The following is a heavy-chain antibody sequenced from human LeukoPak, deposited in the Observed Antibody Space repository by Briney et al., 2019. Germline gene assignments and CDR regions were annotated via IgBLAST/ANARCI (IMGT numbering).Heavy chain of an antibody. D-gene: IGHD2-15*01. J-gene: IGHJ6*02. V-gene: IGHV1-24*01. CDR2: FDPEDGET. Sequence: ASVKVSCKVSGYTLTELSMHWVRQAPGKGREWMGGFDPEDGETIYAQKFQGRVTMTEDTSTDTAYMELSSLRSEDTAVYYCATDANCSGGSCYYGMDAWGQGTTVTVSS. CDR3: ATDANCSGGSCYYGMDA. CDR1: GYTLTELS.